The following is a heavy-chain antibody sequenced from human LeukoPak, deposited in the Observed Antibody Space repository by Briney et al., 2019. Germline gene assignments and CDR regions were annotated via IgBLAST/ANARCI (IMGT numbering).Heavy chain of an antibody. Sequence: GGSLRLSCAASDFSFITYAMSWVRQATGKGLELVSTISGGGDATYYADSVKGRFTISRDNSKNTLYLQMNSLRAEDTAVYYCARVADWGIYYYYYYMDVWGKGTTVTISS. J-gene: IGHJ6*03. CDR3: ARVADWGIYYYYYYMDV. CDR1: DFSFITYA. CDR2: ISGGGDAT. D-gene: IGHD3-16*01. V-gene: IGHV3-23*01.